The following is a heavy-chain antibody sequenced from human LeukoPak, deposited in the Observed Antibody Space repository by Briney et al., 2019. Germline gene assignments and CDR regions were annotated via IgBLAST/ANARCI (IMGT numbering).Heavy chain of an antibody. Sequence: PGGSLRLSCAASGFTFSSYAMSWVRQAPGKGLEWVSSITTSSSYMFYADSVRGRFTISRDNAENSLYLQMNSLRAEDTAVYYCARGGSYLSAFDIWGQGTMVTVSS. CDR3: ARGGSYLSAFDI. D-gene: IGHD1-26*01. V-gene: IGHV3-21*04. CDR2: ITTSSSYM. CDR1: GFTFSSYA. J-gene: IGHJ3*02.